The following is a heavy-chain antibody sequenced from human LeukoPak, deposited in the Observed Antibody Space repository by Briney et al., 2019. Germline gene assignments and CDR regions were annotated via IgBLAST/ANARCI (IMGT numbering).Heavy chain of an antibody. CDR2: VYYTGST. J-gene: IGHJ4*03. D-gene: IGHD3-3*01. CDR3: ARQSGYFDY. Sequence: SETLSLTCTVSGCSISTYYWSWIRQPPGKGLEWIGHVYYTGSTTYNPSLTSRVTISVDTSKNHFPLKLTSLTAADTAVYYCARQSGYFDYWGQGTLVTVSS. V-gene: IGHV4-59*08. CDR1: GCSISTYY.